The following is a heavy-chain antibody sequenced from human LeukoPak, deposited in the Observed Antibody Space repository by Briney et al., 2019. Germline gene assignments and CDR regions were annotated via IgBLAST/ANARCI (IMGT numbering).Heavy chain of an antibody. CDR3: VVPVPRNCRGASCFDN. CDR1: GFTVSAYA. J-gene: IGHJ5*02. D-gene: IGHD2-15*01. Sequence: GGSLRLSCAASGFTVSAYAMCWVRQAPGKAPVYVSGTNADGTFTTYADAVKGRFTITRDNAKNTLYLQMNSLRAEDTAVYYCVVPVPRNCRGASCFDNWGQGTLVTVSS. CDR2: TNADGTFT. V-gene: IGHV3-74*01.